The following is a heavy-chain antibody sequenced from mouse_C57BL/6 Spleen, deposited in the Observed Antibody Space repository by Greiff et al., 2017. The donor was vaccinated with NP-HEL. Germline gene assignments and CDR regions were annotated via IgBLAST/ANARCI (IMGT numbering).Heavy chain of an antibody. CDR2: INPNNGGT. CDR1: GYTFTDYN. Sequence: EVQLQQSGPELVKPGASVKIPCKASGYTFTDYNMDWVKQSHGKSLEWIGDINPNNGGTIYNQKFKGKATLTVDKSSSTAYMELRSLTSEDTAVYYCARRVLTVVPFAYWGQGTLVTVSA. D-gene: IGHD1-1*01. V-gene: IGHV1-18*01. J-gene: IGHJ3*01. CDR3: ARRVLTVVPFAY.